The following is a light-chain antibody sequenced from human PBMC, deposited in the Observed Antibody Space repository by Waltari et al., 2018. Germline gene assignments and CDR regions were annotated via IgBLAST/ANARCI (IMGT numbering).Light chain of an antibody. J-gene: IGKJ4*01. CDR3: QQSYSTLAT. CDR1: QSISSY. Sequence: DIQMTQSPSSLSASVGDRVTITCRESQSISSYLNWYQQKPGKAPKLLIYAASSLQCGVPSRFSGSGSETDFTLTISSLQPEDFATYYCQQSYSTLATFGGGTKVEIK. CDR2: AAS. V-gene: IGKV1-39*01.